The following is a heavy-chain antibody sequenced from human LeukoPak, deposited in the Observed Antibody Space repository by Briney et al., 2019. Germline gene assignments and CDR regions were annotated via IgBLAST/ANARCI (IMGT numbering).Heavy chain of an antibody. CDR3: ARQQWVVGYYFDY. V-gene: IGHV1-46*01. Sequence: ASVNVSCTASGYTFTSYYMHWVRQAPGQGLEWMGIINPSRCSTSYPQKFQGRVTITRATSTGTVYMELSSLRSEATAVYYCARQQWVVGYYFDYWGQGTLVTVSS. CDR2: INPSRCST. J-gene: IGHJ4*02. CDR1: GYTFTSYY. D-gene: IGHD6-19*01.